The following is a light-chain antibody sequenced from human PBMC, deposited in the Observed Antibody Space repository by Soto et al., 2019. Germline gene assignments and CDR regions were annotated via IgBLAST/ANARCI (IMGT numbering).Light chain of an antibody. CDR3: QKSYSAPLN. V-gene: IGKV1-39*01. Sequence: DIQMTPSPSSLSASVVDIVTITCRASQSISSYLNWYQQKSGKAPKLLIYGASSLQSGVPSRFSGSESRTDFTLAISSLQPEDFATYYCQKSYSAPLNFGGGTKVDI. CDR2: GAS. J-gene: IGKJ4*01. CDR1: QSISSY.